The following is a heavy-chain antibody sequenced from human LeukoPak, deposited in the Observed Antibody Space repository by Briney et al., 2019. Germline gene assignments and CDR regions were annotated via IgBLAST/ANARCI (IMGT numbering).Heavy chain of an antibody. CDR3: ARLGNVTSWERRSRYSFDP. V-gene: IGHV4-34*01. J-gene: IGHJ5*02. CDR2: INHSGST. Sequence: PPETLSLTCAVYGGSFSGYYWSWIRQPPGKGLEWIGEINHSGSTNYNPSLKSRVTISVDTSKNQFSLKLSSVTAADTAVYYCARLGNVTSWERRSRYSFDPLGQGTSGHRLL. D-gene: IGHD1-1*01. CDR1: GGSFSGYY.